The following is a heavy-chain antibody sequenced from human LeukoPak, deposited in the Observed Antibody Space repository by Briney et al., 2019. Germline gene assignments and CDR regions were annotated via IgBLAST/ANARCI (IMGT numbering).Heavy chain of an antibody. J-gene: IGHJ4*02. Sequence: PSETLSLTCTVSGGSLSSYYWSWIRQPPGKGLEWIAYIYYSGSPNYNPSLSSRVTISVDTSKNQFSLKLSSATAVDTAVYYCARTRKDFFDYWGQGALVTVSS. CDR2: IYYSGSP. CDR3: ARTRKDFFDY. V-gene: IGHV4-59*12. CDR1: GGSLSSYY.